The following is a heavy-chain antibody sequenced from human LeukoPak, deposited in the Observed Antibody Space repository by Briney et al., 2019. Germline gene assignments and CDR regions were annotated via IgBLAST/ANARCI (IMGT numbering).Heavy chain of an antibody. J-gene: IGHJ6*03. CDR2: INPNSGGT. CDR3: ARVSGYYTGGAGYYYYMDV. D-gene: IGHD3-3*01. Sequence: RRASVKVSCKASGYTFTGYYMHWVRQAPGQGLEWMGWINPNSGGTNYAQKFQGRVTMTRDTSISTAYMELSRLRSDDTAVYYCARVSGYYTGGAGYYYYMDVWGKGTTVTVSS. V-gene: IGHV1-2*02. CDR1: GYTFTGYY.